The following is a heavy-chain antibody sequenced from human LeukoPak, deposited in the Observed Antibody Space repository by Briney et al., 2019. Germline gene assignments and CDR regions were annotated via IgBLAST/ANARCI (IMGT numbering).Heavy chain of an antibody. V-gene: IGHV5-51*01. CDR3: ASGDTAMVTSPFDY. D-gene: IGHD5-18*01. CDR2: IYPGDYDT. J-gene: IGHJ4*02. CDR1: GYTFTSYW. Sequence: GETLKISCKGSGYTFTSYWIGWVRQIPGKGLEWLGSIYPGDYDTRYSPSFQGQVTISADKFISTAYLQWSSLKASGTAMYYCASGDTAMVTSPFDYWGQGTLVTVSS.